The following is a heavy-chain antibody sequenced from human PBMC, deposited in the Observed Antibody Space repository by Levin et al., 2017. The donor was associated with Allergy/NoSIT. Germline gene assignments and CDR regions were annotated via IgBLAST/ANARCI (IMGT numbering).Heavy chain of an antibody. CDR3: AREAAAGQTDY. Sequence: SCAASGFTFRSYRMNWVRQAPGKGLEWVSYISGSSDHIYYADSVKGRFTTSRDNAKNSLYLQMNSLRAEDTAVYYCAREAAAGQTDYWGQGTLVTVSS. D-gene: IGHD6-13*01. J-gene: IGHJ4*02. V-gene: IGHV3-21*01. CDR1: GFTFRSYR. CDR2: ISGSSDHI.